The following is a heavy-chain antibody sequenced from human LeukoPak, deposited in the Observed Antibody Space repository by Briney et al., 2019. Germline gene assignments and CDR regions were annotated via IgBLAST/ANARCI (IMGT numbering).Heavy chain of an antibody. J-gene: IGHJ6*03. D-gene: IGHD3-10*01. V-gene: IGHV3-30*02. CDR2: IRYDGSNK. CDR1: GFTFSSYG. CDR3: AKPYGSGSYYLIYYMDV. Sequence: GGSLRLSCAASGFTFSSYGMHWVRQAPGKGLEWVAFIRYDGSNKYYADSVKGRFTISRDNSKNTLYLQMNSLRAEDTAVYYCAKPYGSGSYYLIYYMDVWGKGTTVTISS.